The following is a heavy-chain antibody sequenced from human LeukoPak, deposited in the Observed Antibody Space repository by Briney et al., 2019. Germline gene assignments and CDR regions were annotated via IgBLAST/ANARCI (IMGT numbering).Heavy chain of an antibody. CDR1: GFTFSSYS. V-gene: IGHV3-21*01. D-gene: IGHD4-17*01. J-gene: IGHJ3*02. CDR2: ISSSSYI. CDR3: ARDRAVHNYGDFGDAFDI. Sequence: GGSLRLSCAASGFTFSSYSMNWVRQAPGKGLEWVSSISSSSYIYYADSVKGRFTISRDNAKNSLYLQMNSLRAEDTAVYYCARDRAVHNYGDFGDAFDIWGQGTMVTVSS.